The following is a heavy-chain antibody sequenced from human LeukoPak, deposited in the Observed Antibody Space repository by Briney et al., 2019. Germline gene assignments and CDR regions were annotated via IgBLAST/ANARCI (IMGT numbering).Heavy chain of an antibody. Sequence: SETLSLTCTVSGGSISSGGHYWSWIRQRPGKGLEWIGYIHYSGSTNYNPSLKSRVTISVDTSKNQFSLKLSSVTAADTAVYYCARGHLELRFLGRVYYFDYWGQGTLVTVSS. CDR2: IHYSGST. CDR3: ARGHLELRFLGRVYYFDY. J-gene: IGHJ4*02. V-gene: IGHV4-31*03. D-gene: IGHD3-3*01. CDR1: GGSISSGGHY.